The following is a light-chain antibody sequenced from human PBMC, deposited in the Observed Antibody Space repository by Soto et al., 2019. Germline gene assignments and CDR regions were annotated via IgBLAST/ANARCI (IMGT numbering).Light chain of an antibody. Sequence: EIVLTQSPGTLSLSPGERATLYCRASQSVGINYLAWYQQKPGQAPRVLIYGASSMSTGIPDRFSGSGSGADSTLTISRLEPEDFAVYYCQQYTTSPSSFGPRTKVDI. CDR3: QQYTTSPSS. J-gene: IGKJ3*01. V-gene: IGKV3-20*01. CDR2: GAS. CDR1: QSVGINY.